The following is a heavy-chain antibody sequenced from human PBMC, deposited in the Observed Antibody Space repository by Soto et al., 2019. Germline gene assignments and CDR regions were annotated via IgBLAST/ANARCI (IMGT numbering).Heavy chain of an antibody. J-gene: IGHJ4*02. V-gene: IGHV3-30*18. CDR3: AKPGYYDSSGFDY. Sequence: GGSLRLSCAASGFTFSSYGMHWVRQAPGKGLEWVAVISYDGSNKYYAGSVKGRFTISRDNPKNTLYLQMNSLRAEDTAVYYCAKPGYYDSSGFDYWGQGTLVTVSS. D-gene: IGHD3-22*01. CDR1: GFTFSSYG. CDR2: ISYDGSNK.